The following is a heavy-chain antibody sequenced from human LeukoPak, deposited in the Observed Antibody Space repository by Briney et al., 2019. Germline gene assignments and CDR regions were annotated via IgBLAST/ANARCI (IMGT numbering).Heavy chain of an antibody. J-gene: IGHJ4*02. Sequence: ASVKVSCKASGYTFTRYYMHWVRQPPRQGLEWMGRINPNSEGTNYAQKFQGRVPMTRDTSISTAYMELSRLRSDDTGVYYCARDYDYVWGSYDYWGQGTLVTVSS. CDR3: ARDYDYVWGSYDY. CDR2: INPNSEGT. D-gene: IGHD3-16*01. V-gene: IGHV1-2*05. CDR1: GYTFTRYY.